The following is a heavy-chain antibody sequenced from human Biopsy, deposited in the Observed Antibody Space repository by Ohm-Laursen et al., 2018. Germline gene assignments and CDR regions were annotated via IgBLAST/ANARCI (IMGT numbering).Heavy chain of an antibody. V-gene: IGHV4-59*01. CDR2: MYYSGST. Sequence: TLSLICTVSGGSLNFYYWSWIRQPPGKGLEWIGYMYYSGSTKYSPSLKNRVTVSFDTSRNQFSLKLTSMTPADTAVYYCVRGRSPATYWGQGALVIVSS. J-gene: IGHJ4*02. D-gene: IGHD3-16*01. CDR1: GGSLNFYY. CDR3: VRGRSPATY.